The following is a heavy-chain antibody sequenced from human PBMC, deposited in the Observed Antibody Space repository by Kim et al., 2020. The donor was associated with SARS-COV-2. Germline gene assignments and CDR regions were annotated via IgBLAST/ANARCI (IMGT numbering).Heavy chain of an antibody. V-gene: IGHV3-23*01. D-gene: IGHD2-8*01. J-gene: IGHJ6*01. CDR1: GFTFDSYA. CDR3: EQYSVRRHADLYFGDV. Sequence: GGSLRLSCVASGFTFDSYAMGWVRQAPGRGLEWVSGVSYTGAYQFSLPSVGGRSTFSRDNSKTTLQQQMNSLSDEDAAFYCWEQYSVRRHADLYFGDVWG. CDR2: VSYTGAYQ.